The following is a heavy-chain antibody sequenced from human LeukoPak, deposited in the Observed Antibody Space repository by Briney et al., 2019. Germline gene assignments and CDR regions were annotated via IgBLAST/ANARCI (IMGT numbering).Heavy chain of an antibody. J-gene: IGHJ4*02. CDR2: ISASGGSS. Sequence: GRSLRLSCAASGFTFSSHGMSWVRQAPGKGLEWVSDISASGGSSWYADSVKGRFTISRDNSKSTLYLQMNSLRAEDTAVYYCAKTRTDILTAYVQWGQGTLVTVSS. V-gene: IGHV3-23*01. CDR1: GFTFSSHG. D-gene: IGHD3-9*01. CDR3: AKTRTDILTAYVQ.